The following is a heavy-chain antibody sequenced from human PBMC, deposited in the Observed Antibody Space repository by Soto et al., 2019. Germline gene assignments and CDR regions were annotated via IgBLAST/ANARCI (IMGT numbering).Heavy chain of an antibody. Sequence: QVQLQESGPGLVKPSETLSLTCTVSGGSITSYYWGWIRQPPGKGLEWIGYIYDSGITKYNPSHKSRPTMSVDTAKNQFSLKLNSVTAADTAVYYCARGNFGSGYNVKDAFDIWGQGTMVTVSS. CDR3: ARGNFGSGYNVKDAFDI. J-gene: IGHJ3*02. V-gene: IGHV4-59*01. D-gene: IGHD3-3*01. CDR2: IYDSGIT. CDR1: GGSITSYY.